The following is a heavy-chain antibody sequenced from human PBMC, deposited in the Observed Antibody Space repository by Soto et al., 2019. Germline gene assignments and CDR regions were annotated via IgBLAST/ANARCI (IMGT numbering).Heavy chain of an antibody. CDR3: ARVTGPAAIPAEFDY. CDR1: GFTFSSYS. D-gene: IGHD2-2*02. V-gene: IGHV3-21*01. Sequence: PGGSLRLSCAASGFTFSSYSMNWVRQAPGKGLEWVSSISSSSSYIYYADSVKGRFTISRDNAKNSLYLQMNSLRAEDTAVYYCARVTGPAAIPAEFDYWGQGTLVTVSS. J-gene: IGHJ4*02. CDR2: ISSSSSYI.